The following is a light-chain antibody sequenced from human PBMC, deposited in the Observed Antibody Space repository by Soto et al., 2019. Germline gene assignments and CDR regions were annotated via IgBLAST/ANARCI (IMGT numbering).Light chain of an antibody. CDR1: QSVSSN. V-gene: IGKV3-15*01. Sequence: EIVMTQSPATLSVFPGERATLSCRASQSVSSNLAWYQQKPGQAPRLLIYGASNRATGIPARFSGSGSGTEFTLTCSSLQSEDFAVYYCQQYNNWWTFGQGTKVEIK. CDR2: GAS. J-gene: IGKJ1*01. CDR3: QQYNNWWT.